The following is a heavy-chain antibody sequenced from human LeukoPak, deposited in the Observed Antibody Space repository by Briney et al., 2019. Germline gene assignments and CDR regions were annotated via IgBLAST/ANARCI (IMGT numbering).Heavy chain of an antibody. CDR2: IDYTGTT. CDR3: SRGSDESKTGDS. Sequence: PSETLSLTCTVSGGSISSGSYYWGWIRPPPGKGLEWIGSIDYTGTTYYNPSLKSRVTISVDTSKNQFSLKLSSVTAADTAVYYCSRGSDESKTGDSWGQGSLVTVSS. V-gene: IGHV4-39*01. CDR1: GGSISSGSYY. J-gene: IGHJ4*02. D-gene: IGHD3-9*01.